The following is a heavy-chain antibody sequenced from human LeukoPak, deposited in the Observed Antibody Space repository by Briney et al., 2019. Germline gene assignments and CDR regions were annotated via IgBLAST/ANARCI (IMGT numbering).Heavy chain of an antibody. CDR2: ISSSGSTI. CDR3: ATYCSGGSCYRNSFDY. CDR1: GFTFSSYE. D-gene: IGHD2-15*01. J-gene: IGHJ4*02. V-gene: IGHV3-48*03. Sequence: GGSLRLSCAASGFTFSSYEMNWVRQAPGKGLEWVSYISSSGSTIYYADSVKGRFTISRDNTKNSLYLQMNSLRAEDTAVYYCATYCSGGSCYRNSFDYWGQGTLVTVSS.